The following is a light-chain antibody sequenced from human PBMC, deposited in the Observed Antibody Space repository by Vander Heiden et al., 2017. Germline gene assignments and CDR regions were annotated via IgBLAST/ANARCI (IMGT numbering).Light chain of an antibody. Sequence: EIVLTQSPGTLSLSPGERAALSCRDTHSIIGTYLAWYQQKPGQAPRLLIYDSSSRATGIPDRFSGSVSGTDFTLTISRLEPEDFAVYYCQQCSSTAYTFGRGTKLEIK. CDR3: QQCSSTAYT. V-gene: IGKV3-20*01. CDR2: DSS. J-gene: IGKJ2*01. CDR1: HSIIGTY.